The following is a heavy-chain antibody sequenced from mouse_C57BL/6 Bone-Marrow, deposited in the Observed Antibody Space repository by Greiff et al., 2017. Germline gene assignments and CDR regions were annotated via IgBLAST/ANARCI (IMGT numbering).Heavy chain of an antibody. CDR2: IHPNSGST. Sequence: QVQLQQPGAELVKPGASVKLSCKASGYTFTSYWMHWVKQRPGQGLEWIGMIHPNSGSTNYNEKFKSKATLTVDKSSSTAYMQLSSLTSEDSAVYYCARGGRWVMDYWGQGTSVTVSS. J-gene: IGHJ4*01. V-gene: IGHV1-64*01. CDR1: GYTFTSYW. D-gene: IGHD2-3*01. CDR3: ARGGRWVMDY.